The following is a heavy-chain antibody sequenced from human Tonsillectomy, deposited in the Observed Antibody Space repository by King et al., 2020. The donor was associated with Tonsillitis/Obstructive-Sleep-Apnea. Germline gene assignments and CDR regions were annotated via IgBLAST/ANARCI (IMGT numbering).Heavy chain of an antibody. Sequence: VQLVESGGGLVQPGGSLRLSCAASGFTFSSYWMHWVRQAPGKGLVWVSRIHSDGSSTNYADSVKGRFTISRDNAKNTLYLQMNSLIAEDTAVYYCARAVDTAMGFFDYWGQGTLVTVSS. CDR2: IHSDGSST. V-gene: IGHV3-74*01. CDR1: GFTFSSYW. J-gene: IGHJ4*02. CDR3: ARAVDTAMGFFDY. D-gene: IGHD5-18*01.